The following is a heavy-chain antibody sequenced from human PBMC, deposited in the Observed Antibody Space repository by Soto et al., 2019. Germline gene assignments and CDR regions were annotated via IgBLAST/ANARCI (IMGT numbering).Heavy chain of an antibody. J-gene: IGHJ6*02. D-gene: IGHD2-21*02. CDR2: IIPIFGTA. CDR1: GGTFSSYA. Sequence: QVQLVQSGAEVKKPGSSVKVSCKASGGTFSSYAISWVRQAPGQGLEWMGGIIPIFGTADYAQKFQGRVTITADESTSTAYMELSSLRSEDTAVYYCASHCGGDCYSRSPPYYYYGMDVRGQGTTVTVSS. CDR3: ASHCGGDCYSRSPPYYYYGMDV. V-gene: IGHV1-69*12.